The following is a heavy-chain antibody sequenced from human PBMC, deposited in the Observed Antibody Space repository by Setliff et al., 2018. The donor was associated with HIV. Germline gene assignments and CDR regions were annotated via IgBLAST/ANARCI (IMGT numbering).Heavy chain of an antibody. CDR3: VTSKPHNWNDGANWFDP. Sequence: SETLSLTCSVSGLSINFGYYWGWIRQPPGKGLEWIGSVYHDGNSYFNPSLKSRVTISMDTSKNQVSLRLESVTAADTAIYYCVTSKPHNWNDGANWFDPWGQGTLVTVSS. CDR1: GLSINFGYY. CDR2: VYHDGNS. V-gene: IGHV4-38-2*02. J-gene: IGHJ5*02. D-gene: IGHD1-20*01.